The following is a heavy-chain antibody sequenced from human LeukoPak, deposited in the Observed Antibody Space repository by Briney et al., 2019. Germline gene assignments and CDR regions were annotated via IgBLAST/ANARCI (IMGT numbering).Heavy chain of an antibody. CDR3: ARVLGYCSGGSCSKFDY. Sequence: GESLKISCKGSGYSFTSYWIGWVRQMPGKGLEWMGIIYPGDSGTRYSPSFQGQVTISADKSISTAYPQWSSLKASDTAMYYCARVLGYCSGGSCSKFDYWGQGTLVTVSS. D-gene: IGHD2-15*01. CDR2: IYPGDSGT. CDR1: GYSFTSYW. J-gene: IGHJ4*02. V-gene: IGHV5-51*01.